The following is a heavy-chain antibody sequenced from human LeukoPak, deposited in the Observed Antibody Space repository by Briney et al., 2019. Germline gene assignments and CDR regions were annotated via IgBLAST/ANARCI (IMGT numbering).Heavy chain of an antibody. V-gene: IGHV3-23*01. CDR2: IGGSGDNT. J-gene: IGHJ4*02. Sequence: GGSLRLSCAASGFTFTNYAMNWGRQAPGEGLEWGSSIGGSGDNTYYTNSAKGRFTISRDNSKNTLYLEMNSLRVEDTAIYYCAKRGTTCVSTRCNVDSWGQGTRVIVAS. CDR1: GFTFTNYA. D-gene: IGHD2-2*01. CDR3: AKRGTTCVSTRCNVDS.